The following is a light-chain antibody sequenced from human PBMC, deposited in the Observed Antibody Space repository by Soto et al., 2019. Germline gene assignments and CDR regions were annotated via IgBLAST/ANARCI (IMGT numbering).Light chain of an antibody. V-gene: IGKV3-20*01. CDR1: QSVSSN. Sequence: EIVLTQSPGTLSLSPGERATLACRASQSVSSNLAWYQQKHGQAPGFVISGASNRATGIPDRFSGSGSGTDFTLTISRLEPEDFAVYYCQQYGSSITFGQGTRLEIK. J-gene: IGKJ5*01. CDR3: QQYGSSIT. CDR2: GAS.